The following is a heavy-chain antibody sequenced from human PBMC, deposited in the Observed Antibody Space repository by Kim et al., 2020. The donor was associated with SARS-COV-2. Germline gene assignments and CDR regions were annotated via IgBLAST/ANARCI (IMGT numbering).Heavy chain of an antibody. CDR3: ARPRFSS. CDR2: INEDGSQK. Sequence: GGSLRLSCAASGFTFTSFWMTWVRQAPGKGLEWVANINEDGSQKYYIDSVKGRFTISRDNAKNSVYLQMNSLISEDTAVYYCARPRFSSWGQGILVTFSS. CDR1: GFTFTSFW. D-gene: IGHD2-2*01. J-gene: IGHJ4*02. V-gene: IGHV3-7*01.